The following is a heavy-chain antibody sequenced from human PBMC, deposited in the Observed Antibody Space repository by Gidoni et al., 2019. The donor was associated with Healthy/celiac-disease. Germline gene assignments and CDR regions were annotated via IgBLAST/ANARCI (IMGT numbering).Heavy chain of an antibody. D-gene: IGHD2-15*01. J-gene: IGHJ5*02. CDR2: INHSGST. Sequence: QVQLPQWGAGLLKPSETLSLPCAVYGGSFSGYYWSWIRTPPGKGLEWIGEINHSGSTNYNPSLKSRVTISVDTSKNQFSLKLSSVTAADTAVYYCARARGYCSGGSCYNWFDPWGQGTLVTVSS. V-gene: IGHV4-34*01. CDR3: ARARGYCSGGSCYNWFDP. CDR1: GGSFSGYY.